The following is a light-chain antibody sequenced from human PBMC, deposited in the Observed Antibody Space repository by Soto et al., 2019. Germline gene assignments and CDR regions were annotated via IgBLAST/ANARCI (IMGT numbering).Light chain of an antibody. Sequence: QSVLTQPASVSGSPGQSITISCTGTSGDVGGYNYVSWYQQYPGKAPELMIYDVTNRPSGVSNRFSGSKSGNTASLTISGLQAEDEADYYCNSYTNSSTWVFGGGTKLTVL. CDR3: NSYTNSSTWV. J-gene: IGLJ3*02. V-gene: IGLV2-14*01. CDR2: DVT. CDR1: SGDVGGYNY.